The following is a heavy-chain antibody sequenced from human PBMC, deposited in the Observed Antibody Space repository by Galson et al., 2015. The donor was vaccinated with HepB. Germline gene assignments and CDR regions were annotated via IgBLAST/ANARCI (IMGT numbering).Heavy chain of an antibody. Sequence: SLRLSCAASGFTFSSYAMSWVRQAPGKGLEWVSAISGSGGSTYYADSVKGRFTISRDNSKNTLYLQMNSLRAEDTAVYYCAKWVEGIRYSGYGFDYWGQGALVTVSS. V-gene: IGHV3-23*01. J-gene: IGHJ4*02. CDR2: ISGSGGST. D-gene: IGHD5-12*01. CDR3: AKWVEGIRYSGYGFDY. CDR1: GFTFSSYA.